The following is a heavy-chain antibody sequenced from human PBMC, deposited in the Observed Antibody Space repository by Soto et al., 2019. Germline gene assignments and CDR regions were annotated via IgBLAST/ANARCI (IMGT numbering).Heavy chain of an antibody. CDR3: ARHVPAAGYYYGMDV. Sequence: QVQLVQSGAEVKKPGSSVKVSCKASGGTFSSYAISWVRQAPGQGLEWMGGIIPIFGTADYAQKFQGRVTITADESTSTAYVELSTLRSEDTAVYYCARHVPAAGYYYGMDVWGQGTTVTVSS. CDR1: GGTFSSYA. CDR2: IIPIFGTA. D-gene: IGHD2-2*01. V-gene: IGHV1-69*12. J-gene: IGHJ6*02.